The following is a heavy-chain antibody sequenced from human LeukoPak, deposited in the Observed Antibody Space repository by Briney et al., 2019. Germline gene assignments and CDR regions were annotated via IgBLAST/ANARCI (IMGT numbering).Heavy chain of an antibody. Sequence: SVKVSCKASGGTFSSYAISWVRQAPGQGLEWMGRIIPILGIANYAQKFQGRVTITADKSTSPAYMELSSLRSEDTAVYYCAPYYYGSGSNDYWGQGTLVTVSS. J-gene: IGHJ4*02. CDR2: IIPILGIA. D-gene: IGHD3-10*01. V-gene: IGHV1-69*04. CDR1: GGTFSSYA. CDR3: APYYYGSGSNDY.